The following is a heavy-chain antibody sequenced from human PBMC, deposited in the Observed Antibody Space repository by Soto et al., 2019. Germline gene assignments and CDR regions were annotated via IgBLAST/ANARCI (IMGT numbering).Heavy chain of an antibody. V-gene: IGHV4-4*08. D-gene: IGHD3-22*01. CDR3: AKDYYDSSGYYPPALLFDY. CDR1: GGSISTYY. CDR2: IYSSGNT. J-gene: IGHJ4*02. Sequence: PSETLSLTCTVSGGSISTYYWSWIRQPPGKGLEWIGYIYSSGNTNSNPSLKSRVTILVDTSKNQFSLKLSSVTAADTAVYYCAKDYYDSSGYYPPALLFDYWGQGTLVTVSS.